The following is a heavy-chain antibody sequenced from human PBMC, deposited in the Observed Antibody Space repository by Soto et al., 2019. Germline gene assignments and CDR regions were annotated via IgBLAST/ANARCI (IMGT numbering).Heavy chain of an antibody. CDR2: MNPDSGVT. V-gene: IGHV1-2*07. CDR1: GYTFADFY. D-gene: IGHD3-22*01. J-gene: IGHJ4*02. CDR3: ARGGSMVTESYFDM. Sequence: GQLVQSGAEVKGPGASIRVSCKTSGYTFADFYIHWVRQAPGQGLEWLGWMNPDSGVTDLAHKIRGRVTMARDTYTKTAYLALDRLTSEDQGVYYCARGGSMVTESYFDMWGQGTLVTVSS.